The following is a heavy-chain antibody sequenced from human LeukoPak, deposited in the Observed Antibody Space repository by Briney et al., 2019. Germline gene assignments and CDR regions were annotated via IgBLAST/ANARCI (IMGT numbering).Heavy chain of an antibody. CDR2: ITSDGRT. J-gene: IGHJ1*01. Sequence: PGGSLRLSCAASGFTFSSYAMSWVRQAPGKGLVWVSRITSDGRTNYADSVKGRFTISRDNAKNTVSLQMNSLRAEDTGVYYCARAPSEIGGYYPEYFRHWGQGTLVIVSS. CDR3: ARAPSEIGGYYPEYFRH. D-gene: IGHD3-22*01. V-gene: IGHV3-74*01. CDR1: GFTFSSYA.